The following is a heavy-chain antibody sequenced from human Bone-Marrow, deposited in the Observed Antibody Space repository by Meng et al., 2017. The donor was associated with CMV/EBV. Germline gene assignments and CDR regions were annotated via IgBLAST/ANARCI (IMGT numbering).Heavy chain of an antibody. J-gene: IGHJ6*02. CDR3: AKDASYYYGSGSYLMYSYYGMDV. V-gene: IGHV3-30*02. D-gene: IGHD3-10*01. Sequence: GESLKISCAASGFTFSSYAMHWVRQAPGKGLEWVAFIRYDGSNKYYADSVKGRFTISRDNSKNTLYLQMNSLRAEDTAVYYCAKDASYYYGSGSYLMYSYYGMDVWGQGTTVTVSS. CDR2: IRYDGSNK. CDR1: GFTFSSYA.